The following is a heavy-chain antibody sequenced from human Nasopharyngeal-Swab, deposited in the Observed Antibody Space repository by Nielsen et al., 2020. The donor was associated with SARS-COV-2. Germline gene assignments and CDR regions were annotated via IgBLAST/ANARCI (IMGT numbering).Heavy chain of an antibody. D-gene: IGHD6-13*01. V-gene: IGHV4-39*01. CDR3: ATLSSSWYEYYFDY. CDR2: IYYGGST. Sequence: ESLKISCTVSGGSISSSTYYWAWIRQPPGKGLEWIGSIYYGGSTYYNPSPKSRVTISVDTSKNQFSLKLSSVTAADTAVYYCATLSSSWYEYYFDYWGQGTLVTVSS. CDR1: GGSISSSTYY. J-gene: IGHJ4*02.